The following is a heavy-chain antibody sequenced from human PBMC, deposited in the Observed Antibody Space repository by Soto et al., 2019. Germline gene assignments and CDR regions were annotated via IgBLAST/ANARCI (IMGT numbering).Heavy chain of an antibody. Sequence: SETLSLTCTVSGGSISSSSYYWGWIRQPPGKGLEWIGSIYYSGSTYYNPSLKSRVTISVDTSKNQFSLKLSSVTAADTAVYYCARGRGGDYGDMYNWFDPWGQGTLVTVSS. CDR3: ARGRGGDYGDMYNWFDP. CDR2: IYYSGST. J-gene: IGHJ5*02. CDR1: GGSISSSSYY. V-gene: IGHV4-39*01. D-gene: IGHD4-17*01.